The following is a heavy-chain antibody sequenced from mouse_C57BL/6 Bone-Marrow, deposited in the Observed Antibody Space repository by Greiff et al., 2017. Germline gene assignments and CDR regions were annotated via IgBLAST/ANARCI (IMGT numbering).Heavy chain of an antibody. D-gene: IGHD4-1*01. J-gene: IGHJ2*01. CDR1: GFSIHSDCY. CDR2: TFYSGIT. Sequence: EVQLQQSGPSLVRPSQTLSLTCTVTGFSIHSDCYWIWIRQFPGNKLEYIGYTFYSGITYYNPSLESRTYITRDTSKNQFSLKVSSVTTEDTATYYCARGTANWAFDYWGQGTTLTVSS. CDR3: ARGTANWAFDY. V-gene: IGHV3-3*01.